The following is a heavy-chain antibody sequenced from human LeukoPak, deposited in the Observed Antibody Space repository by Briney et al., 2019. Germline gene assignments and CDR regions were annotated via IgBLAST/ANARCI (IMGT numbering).Heavy chain of an antibody. Sequence: PGGSLRLSYAASGFTFSTYAMSWVRQATGKGLEWVSAISGSGRSTYYADSVKGRFTISRDNSKNTLYLQMNSLRAEDTAVYYCAKEGYYYGSGTIGYYFDYWGQGTLVTVSS. CDR1: GFTFSTYA. J-gene: IGHJ4*02. CDR3: AKEGYYYGSGTIGYYFDY. CDR2: ISGSGRST. V-gene: IGHV3-23*01. D-gene: IGHD3-10*01.